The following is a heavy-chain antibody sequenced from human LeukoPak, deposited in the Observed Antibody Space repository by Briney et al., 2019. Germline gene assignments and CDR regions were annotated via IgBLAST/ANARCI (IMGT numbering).Heavy chain of an antibody. V-gene: IGHV1-8*01. D-gene: IGHD3-10*01. CDR1: GYTFTSYD. Sequence: ASVKVSCKASGYTFTSYDINWVRQATGQGLEWMGWMNPNSGNTGYAQKFQGRVTMTRNTSISTAYMELSSLRSEDTAVYYCARNLDYYGSGSYYQRSNWLDPWGQGTLVTDSS. J-gene: IGHJ5*02. CDR3: ARNLDYYGSGSYYQRSNWLDP. CDR2: MNPNSGNT.